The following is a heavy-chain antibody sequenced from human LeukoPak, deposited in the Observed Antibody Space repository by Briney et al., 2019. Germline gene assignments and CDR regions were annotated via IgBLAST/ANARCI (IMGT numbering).Heavy chain of an antibody. J-gene: IGHJ4*02. CDR3: ARGATKYGSGSYYFDY. V-gene: IGHV1-24*01. Sequence: ASVKVSCKVSGNTLTELSMHWVRQAPGKGLEWMGGFDPEEGETIYAQKFQGRVTITADESTSTAYMELSSLRSEDTAVYYCARGATKYGSGSYYFDYWGQGTLVTVSS. CDR1: GNTLTELS. D-gene: IGHD3-10*01. CDR2: FDPEEGET.